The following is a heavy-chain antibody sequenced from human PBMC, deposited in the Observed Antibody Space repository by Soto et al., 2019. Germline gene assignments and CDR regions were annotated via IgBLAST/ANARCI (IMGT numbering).Heavy chain of an antibody. D-gene: IGHD6-13*01. CDR1: GGSISSNY. J-gene: IGHJ4*02. CDR2: VYNSGST. CDR3: ARYRREAVAGYTLDN. V-gene: IGHV4-59*01. Sequence: SETLSLTCTVSGGSISSNYWTWIRQPPGKGLEWIGYVYNSGSTNYNPSPKSRVTISEDTSKSQFSLKVNSMTAADTAVYYCARYRREAVAGYTLDNWGQGILVTVSS.